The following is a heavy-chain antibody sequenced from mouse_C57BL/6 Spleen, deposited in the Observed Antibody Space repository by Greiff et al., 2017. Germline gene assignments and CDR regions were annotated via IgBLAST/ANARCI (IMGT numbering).Heavy chain of an antibody. CDR1: GYTFTSYW. Sequence: QVQLQQPGTELVKPGASVKLSCKASGYTFTSYWMHWVKQRPGQGLEWIGNINPSNGGTNYNEKFKSKATLTVDKASSTAYMQLSSLTSEDSAVYYCARGWGRTWTFDYWGQGTTLTVSS. J-gene: IGHJ2*01. D-gene: IGHD1-1*02. CDR3: ARGWGRTWTFDY. CDR2: INPSNGGT. V-gene: IGHV1-53*01.